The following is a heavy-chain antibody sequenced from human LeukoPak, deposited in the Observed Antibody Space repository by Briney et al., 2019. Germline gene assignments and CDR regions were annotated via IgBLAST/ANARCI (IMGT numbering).Heavy chain of an antibody. J-gene: IGHJ4*02. CDR2: ISGSGGST. D-gene: IGHD6-13*01. Sequence: GGSLRLSCAASGFTFSSYAMSWVRQAPGKGLEWVSAISGSGGSTYYADSVKGRFTISRDNSKNTLYLQVNSLRAEDTAVYYCAKGTGRNSSIAASGTWGQGTLVTVSS. CDR1: GFTFSSYA. CDR3: AKGTGRNSSIAASGT. V-gene: IGHV3-23*01.